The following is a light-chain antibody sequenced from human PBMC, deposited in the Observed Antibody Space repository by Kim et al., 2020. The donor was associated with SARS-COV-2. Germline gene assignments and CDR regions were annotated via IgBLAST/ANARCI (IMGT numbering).Light chain of an antibody. Sequence: DVQMTQSPSSLSASVGDRVTITCRASQDIKNYLAWYQQKPGTVPQLLIYAAATLQSGAPSRFSGGGSVTDFTLTISSLQPEDVATYYCQKYNSAPFAFGPGTKVDIK. CDR1: QDIKNY. CDR2: AAA. CDR3: QKYNSAPFA. J-gene: IGKJ3*01. V-gene: IGKV1-27*01.